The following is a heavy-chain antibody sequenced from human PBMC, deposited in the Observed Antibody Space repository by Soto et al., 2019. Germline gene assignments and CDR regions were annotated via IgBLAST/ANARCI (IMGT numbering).Heavy chain of an antibody. Sequence: PGGSLRLSCAASGFTFSNYLMSCVRQAPGKGLEGVSYSSDSSTAIYYADSVKGRFTISRDNAKNSLYLQMNSPRDEDTAVYYCARDHSGDYLDLWGQGAPVSVSS. CDR1: GFTFSNYL. J-gene: IGHJ4*02. D-gene: IGHD1-26*01. CDR2: SSDSSTAI. CDR3: ARDHSGDYLDL. V-gene: IGHV3-48*02.